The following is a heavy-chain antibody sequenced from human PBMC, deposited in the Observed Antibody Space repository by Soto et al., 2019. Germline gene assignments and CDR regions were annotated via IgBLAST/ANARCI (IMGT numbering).Heavy chain of an antibody. J-gene: IGHJ4*02. CDR2: INPNSGGT. CDR3: ARDRYSSRWAPELDY. Sequence: ASVKVSCKASGYTFTRYYMHWGRQAPGQGLEWMGWINPNSGGTNYAQKFQGWVTMTRDTSISTAYMELSRLRSDDTTVYYCARDRYSSRWAPELDYWGLGTLVTLSS. V-gene: IGHV1-2*04. CDR1: GYTFTRYY. D-gene: IGHD6-19*01.